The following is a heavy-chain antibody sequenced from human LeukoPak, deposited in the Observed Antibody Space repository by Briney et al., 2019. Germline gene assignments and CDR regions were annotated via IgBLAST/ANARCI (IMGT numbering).Heavy chain of an antibody. D-gene: IGHD3-22*01. CDR2: ISGSGGST. Sequence: QAGGSLRLSCAASGFTFSTYAVRWVRQAPGKGLEWVSVISGSGGSTYYADSVKGRFTISRDNAKNSLYLQMNSLRAEDTAVYCCATTPITMIVRTIFDYWGQGTLVTVSS. V-gene: IGHV3-23*01. CDR1: GFTFSTYA. J-gene: IGHJ4*02. CDR3: ATTPITMIVRTIFDY.